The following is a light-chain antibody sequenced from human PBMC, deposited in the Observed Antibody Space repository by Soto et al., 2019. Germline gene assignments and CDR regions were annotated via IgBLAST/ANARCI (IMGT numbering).Light chain of an antibody. Sequence: DIQMTQSPSTLSASVGHRVTITCRASQSIGRWLAWYQQKPGKAPKLLIHAASSLERGVPSRFRGSGSGTEFALTITSLQPDDLATYYCQQYETYFRTFGQGTKVEI. CDR3: QQYETYFRT. CDR1: QSIGRW. CDR2: AAS. J-gene: IGKJ1*01. V-gene: IGKV1-5*03.